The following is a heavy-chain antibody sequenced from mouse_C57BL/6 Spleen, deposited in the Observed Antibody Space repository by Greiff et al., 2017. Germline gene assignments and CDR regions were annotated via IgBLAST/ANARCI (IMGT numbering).Heavy chain of an antibody. Sequence: QVHVKQPGAELVKPGASVKVSCKASGYTFTSYWMHWVKQRPGQGLEWIGRIHPSDSDTNSNQKFKGKATLTVDKSSSTAYMQLSSLTSEDSAVYYCAIPYGSSFYWYFDVWGTGTTVTVSS. J-gene: IGHJ1*03. CDR2: IHPSDSDT. V-gene: IGHV1-74*01. CDR1: GYTFTSYW. CDR3: AIPYGSSFYWYFDV. D-gene: IGHD1-1*01.